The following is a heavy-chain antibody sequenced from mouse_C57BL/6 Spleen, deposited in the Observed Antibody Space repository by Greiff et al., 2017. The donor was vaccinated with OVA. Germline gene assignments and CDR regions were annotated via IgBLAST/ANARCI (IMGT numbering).Heavy chain of an antibody. CDR2: IYPGDGDT. CDR3: ARWGGAAQATYAMDY. V-gene: IGHV1-82*01. Sequence: QVQLQQSGPELVKPGASVKISCKASGYAFSSSWMNWVKQRPGKGLEWIGRIYPGDGDTNYNGKFKGKATLTADKSSSTAYMQLSSLTSEDSAVYFCARWGGAAQATYAMDYWGQGTSVTVSS. D-gene: IGHD3-2*02. J-gene: IGHJ4*01. CDR1: GYAFSSSW.